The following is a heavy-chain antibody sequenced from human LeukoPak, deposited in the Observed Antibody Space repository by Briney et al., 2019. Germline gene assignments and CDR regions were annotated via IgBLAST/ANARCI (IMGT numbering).Heavy chain of an antibody. CDR1: GGSISSSSYY. J-gene: IGHJ3*02. CDR2: IYYSGST. CDR3: ARAPNYYTFSEAFDI. Sequence: SETLSLTCTVSGGSISSSSYYWGWIRQPPGKGLEWIGSIYYSGSTYYNPSLKSRVTISVDTSKNQFSLKLSSVTAADTAVYYCARAPNYYTFSEAFDIWGQGTMVTVSS. V-gene: IGHV4-39*07. D-gene: IGHD3-3*01.